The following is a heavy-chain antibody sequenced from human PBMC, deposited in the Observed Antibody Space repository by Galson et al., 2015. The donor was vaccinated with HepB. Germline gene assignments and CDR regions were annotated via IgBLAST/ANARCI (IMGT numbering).Heavy chain of an antibody. CDR3: AREGDDYGDYVSGDYYGMDV. V-gene: IGHV3-74*01. CDR1: GFTFSTYW. Sequence: SLRLSCAASGFTFSTYWMHWVRQAPGKGLVWVSRINSDGSSTTYADSVKGRFTISRDNAKNTLYLQMNGLRAEDTAVYYCAREGDDYGDYVSGDYYGMDVWGQGTTVTVSS. J-gene: IGHJ6*02. D-gene: IGHD4-17*01. CDR2: INSDGSST.